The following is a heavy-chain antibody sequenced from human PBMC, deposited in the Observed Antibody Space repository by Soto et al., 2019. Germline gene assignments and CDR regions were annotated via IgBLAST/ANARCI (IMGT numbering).Heavy chain of an antibody. CDR2: INAGNGNT. CDR3: ARVRSSGWAPFDP. Sequence: ASVKVSCKASGYTFTSYAMRWVRRAPGQRLEWMGWINAGNGNTKYSQKFQGRVTITRDTSASTAYMELSSLRSEDTAVYYCARVRSSGWAPFDPWGQGTLVTVSS. J-gene: IGHJ5*02. CDR1: GYTFTSYA. V-gene: IGHV1-3*01. D-gene: IGHD6-19*01.